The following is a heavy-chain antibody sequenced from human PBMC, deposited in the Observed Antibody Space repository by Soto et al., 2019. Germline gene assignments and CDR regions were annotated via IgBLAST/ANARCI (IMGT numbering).Heavy chain of an antibody. CDR3: ARDLLGYCSGNSCYDYYGMDV. CDR2: INHSGST. Sequence: SETLSLTCAVYCGSFSGYYWSWIRQPPGKGLEWIGEINHSGSTNYNPSLKSRVTMSVDTSKNQFSLNLSSVTAADTAVYYCARDLLGYCSGNSCYDYYGMDVWGQGTTVTV. D-gene: IGHD2-15*01. J-gene: IGHJ6*02. V-gene: IGHV4-34*01. CDR1: CGSFSGYY.